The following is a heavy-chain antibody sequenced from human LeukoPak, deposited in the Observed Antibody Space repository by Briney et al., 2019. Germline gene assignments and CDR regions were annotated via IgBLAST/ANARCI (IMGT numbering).Heavy chain of an antibody. J-gene: IGHJ6*02. CDR1: GFTFSSYS. V-gene: IGHV3-21*01. D-gene: IGHD6-19*01. CDR2: ISSSSSYI. CDR3: ASAPRVAGIDYYYGMDV. Sequence: PGGSLRLSCAASGFTFSSYSMNWVRQAPGKGLEWVSFISSSSSYIYYADSVKGRFTISRDNAKNSLYLQMNSLRAEDTAVYYCASAPRVAGIDYYYGMDVWGQGTTVTVTS.